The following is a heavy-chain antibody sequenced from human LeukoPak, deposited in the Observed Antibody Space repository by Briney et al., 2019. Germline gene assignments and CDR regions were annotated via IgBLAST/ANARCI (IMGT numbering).Heavy chain of an antibody. CDR2: ISYDGSNK. CDR3: AKLPWGDHDLFDY. J-gene: IGHJ4*02. D-gene: IGHD2-21*02. V-gene: IGHV3-30*18. Sequence: GGSLRLSCAASGFTFSSYGMHWVRQAPGKGLEWVAVISYDGSNKYYADSVKGRFTISRDNSKNTLYLQMNSLRAEDTAVYYCAKLPWGDHDLFDYWGQGTLVTVFS. CDR1: GFTFSSYG.